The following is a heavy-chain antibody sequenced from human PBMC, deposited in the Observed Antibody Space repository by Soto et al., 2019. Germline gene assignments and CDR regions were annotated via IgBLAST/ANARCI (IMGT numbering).Heavy chain of an antibody. J-gene: IGHJ3*02. V-gene: IGHV1-2*04. CDR1: GYTFTGYY. CDR2: INPNSGGT. D-gene: IGHD2-15*01. CDR3: ARDFFYCGGGSCSRRTGAFDI. Sequence: QVQLVQSGAEVKKPGASVKVSCKASGYTFTGYYMHWLRQAPGQGLEWMGWINPNSGGTNYAQKFQGWVTMTGDTSISTAYMGLSRLRSDDTAVYYFARDFFYCGGGSCSRRTGAFDIWVQGTMVTVSS.